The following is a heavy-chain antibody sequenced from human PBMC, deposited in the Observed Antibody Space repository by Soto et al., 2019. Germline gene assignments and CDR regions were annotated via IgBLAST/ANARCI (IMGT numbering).Heavy chain of an antibody. CDR1: GGSISSGGYY. J-gene: IGHJ6*02. Sequence: SETLSLTCTVSGGSISSGGYYWSWIRQHPGKGLEWIGYIYYSGSTYYNPSLKSRVTISVDRSKNQFSLKLSSVTAADTAVYYCARAGTILYYGDYYYYGMDVWGQGTKVTVSS. CDR2: IYYSGST. CDR3: ARAGTILYYGDYYYYGMDV. V-gene: IGHV4-31*03. D-gene: IGHD2-8*01.